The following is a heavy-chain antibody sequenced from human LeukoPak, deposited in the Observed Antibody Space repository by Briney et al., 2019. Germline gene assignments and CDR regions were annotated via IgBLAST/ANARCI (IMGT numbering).Heavy chain of an antibody. Sequence: PGGSLRLSCAASGFTFSNYAMSWVRQAPGKGLEWVSAISGSGGSTYYADSVKGRFTISRDNSKNTLYLQMNSLRAEDTAVYYCATQDSSGYYYFDYWGQGTLVTVSS. CDR3: ATQDSSGYYYFDY. V-gene: IGHV3-23*01. J-gene: IGHJ4*02. CDR2: ISGSGGST. D-gene: IGHD3-22*01. CDR1: GFTFSNYA.